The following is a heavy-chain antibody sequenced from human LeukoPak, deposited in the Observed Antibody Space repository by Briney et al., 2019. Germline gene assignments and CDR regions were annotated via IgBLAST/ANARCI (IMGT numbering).Heavy chain of an antibody. CDR3: ARWRGSTSERSDY. V-gene: IGHV3-7*01. J-gene: IGHJ4*02. D-gene: IGHD2-2*01. Sequence: GSLRLSCTASGFTFSDYWMTWVRQAPGRGLEWVANIKQDGSAKYYVDSVKGRFTISRDNAKNSLYLQMDSLRVEDTATYYCARWRGSTSERSDYWGQGTLVTVSS. CDR2: IKQDGSAK. CDR1: GFTFSDYW.